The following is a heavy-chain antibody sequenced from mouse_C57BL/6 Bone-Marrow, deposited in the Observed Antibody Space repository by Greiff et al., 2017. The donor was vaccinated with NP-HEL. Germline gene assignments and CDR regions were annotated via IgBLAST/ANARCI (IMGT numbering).Heavy chain of an antibody. CDR2: IWRGGST. CDR3: SSLYSNYVWFAY. Sequence: VQLQQSGPGLVQPSQSLSITCTVSGFSLTSYGVHWVRQSPGKGLEWLGVIWRGGSTDYNAAFMSGLSITKDNSKSQVFFKMNILQADDTAIYYCSSLYSNYVWFAYWGQGTLVTVSA. V-gene: IGHV2-5*01. J-gene: IGHJ3*01. D-gene: IGHD2-5*01. CDR1: GFSLTSYG.